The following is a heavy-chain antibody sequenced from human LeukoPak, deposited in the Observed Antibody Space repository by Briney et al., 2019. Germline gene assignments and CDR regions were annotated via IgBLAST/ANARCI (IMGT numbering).Heavy chain of an antibody. Sequence: ASVKVSCKVSGYTFTDYYMHWVQQAPGKGLEWMGLVDPEDGETIYAEKFQGRVTITADTPTDTAYMELSSLRSEDTAVYYCATESGLPFDYWGQGTLVTVSS. CDR3: ATESGLPFDY. CDR1: GYTFTDYY. CDR2: VDPEDGET. D-gene: IGHD5-12*01. V-gene: IGHV1-69-2*01. J-gene: IGHJ4*02.